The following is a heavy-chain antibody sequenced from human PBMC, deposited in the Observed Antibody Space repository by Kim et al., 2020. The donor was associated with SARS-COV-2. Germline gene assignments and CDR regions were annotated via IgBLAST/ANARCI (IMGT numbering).Heavy chain of an antibody. CDR1: GDSVNTGLYY. CDR3: ARDRGCGDSTCRRWHWFDP. V-gene: IGHV4-61*01. CDR2: IYYSGST. D-gene: IGHD2-21*01. Sequence: SETLSLTCSVSGDSVNTGLYYWGWIRQPPGKGLDWIGFIYYSGSTNFNPSLKSRLSMSMDTSMNQFYLKLSSVTAADTAVYYCARDRGCGDSTCRRWHWFDPWGQGTLVSLSS. J-gene: IGHJ5*02.